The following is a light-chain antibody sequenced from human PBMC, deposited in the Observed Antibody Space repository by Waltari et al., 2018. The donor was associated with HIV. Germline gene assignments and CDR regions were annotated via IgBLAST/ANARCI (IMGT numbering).Light chain of an antibody. V-gene: IGLV2-14*01. CDR1: SSDVGGYHY. J-gene: IGLJ3*02. CDR2: WVT. CDR3: SSYSSTNTLGV. Sequence: QSALTQPASVSGSPGQSITISCTGASSDVGGYHYVSWYQHHPGKAPKRIIEWVTNRPSGVSNRFSGSKSGNTASLTISGLQPEDEADYDCSSYSSTNTLGVFGGGTILTVL.